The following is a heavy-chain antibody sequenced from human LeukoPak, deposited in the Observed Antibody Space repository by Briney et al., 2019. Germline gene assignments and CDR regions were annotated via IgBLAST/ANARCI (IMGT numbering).Heavy chain of an antibody. CDR3: ARVEDIVVSDAFDI. D-gene: IGHD2-15*01. J-gene: IGHJ3*02. Sequence: SETLSLTCTVSGGSISSYYWSWIRQPAGKGLEWIGRIYTSGSTNYNPSLKGRVTMSVDTSKNQFSLKLSSVTAADTAVYYCARVEDIVVSDAFDIWGQGTMVTVSS. CDR1: GGSISSYY. CDR2: IYTSGST. V-gene: IGHV4-4*07.